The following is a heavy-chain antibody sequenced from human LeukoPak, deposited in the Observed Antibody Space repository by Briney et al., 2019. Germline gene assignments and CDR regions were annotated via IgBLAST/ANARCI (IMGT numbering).Heavy chain of an antibody. CDR3: AKDKGGLLWFGAEPRPPYYLDY. J-gene: IGHJ4*02. D-gene: IGHD3-10*01. CDR1: GFTFSSYA. Sequence: GGSLRLSCAASGFTFSSYAMSWVRQAPGKGLEWVSAISDSGGSTYYADSVKGRFTISRDNSKNTLYLQMNSLRAEDTAVYYCAKDKGGLLWFGAEPRPPYYLDYWGQGTLVTVSS. CDR2: ISDSGGST. V-gene: IGHV3-23*01.